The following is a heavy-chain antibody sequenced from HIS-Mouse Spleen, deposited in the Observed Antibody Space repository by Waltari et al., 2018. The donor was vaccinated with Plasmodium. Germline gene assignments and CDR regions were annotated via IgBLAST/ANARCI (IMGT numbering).Heavy chain of an antibody. CDR1: GGSISSSSYY. D-gene: IGHD1-26*01. V-gene: IGHV4-39*07. CDR3: ARDYSGSYYFDY. Sequence: ESGPGLVKPSETLSLTCTVSGGSISSSSYYWGWIRQPPGKGLEWIGSIYYSGSTYYNPSLKSRVTISVDTSKNQFSLKLSSVTAADTAVYYCARDYSGSYYFDYWGQGTLVTVSS. CDR2: IYYSGST. J-gene: IGHJ4*02.